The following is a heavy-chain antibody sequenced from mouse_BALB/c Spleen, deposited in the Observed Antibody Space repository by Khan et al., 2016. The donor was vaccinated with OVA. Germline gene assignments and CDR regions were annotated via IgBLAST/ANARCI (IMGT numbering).Heavy chain of an antibody. Sequence: EVQLQQSGPELVKPGASVKLSCKASGYTFTNYVLHWVKQKPGQGLEWIGYINPYNGGTKYNEKFKGKATLASDKSSSPANMELSSLTSEDSAVYYCARKNWQSYDFDNWGQGTTLTLSS. J-gene: IGHJ2*01. CDR1: GYTFTNYV. CDR3: ARKNWQSYDFDN. V-gene: IGHV1S136*01. D-gene: IGHD4-1*01. CDR2: INPYNGGT.